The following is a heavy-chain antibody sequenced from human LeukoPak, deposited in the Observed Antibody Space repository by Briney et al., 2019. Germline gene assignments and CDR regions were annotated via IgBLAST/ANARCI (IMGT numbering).Heavy chain of an antibody. CDR3: AKRGDHSSRGGVGPRTNYFDY. Sequence: PGGSLRLSCAASGFTFGSYAMSWVRQVPGKGLEWVSGISGSGGSTYYADSVKGRFTISRDNSNNTLYLQMNSLRAEDSAVYYCAKRGDHSSRGGVGPRTNYFDYWGQGTLVTVSS. CDR1: GFTFGSYA. D-gene: IGHD4-11*01. CDR2: ISGSGGST. V-gene: IGHV3-23*01. J-gene: IGHJ4*02.